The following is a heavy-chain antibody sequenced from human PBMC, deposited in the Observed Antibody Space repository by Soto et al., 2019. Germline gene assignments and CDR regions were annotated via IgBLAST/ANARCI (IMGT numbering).Heavy chain of an antibody. D-gene: IGHD3-22*01. V-gene: IGHV3-23*01. Sequence: GGSLRLSCAASGFTFSSYAMSWVRQAPGKGLEWVSAISGSGGSTYYADSVKGRFTISRDNSKNTLYLQMNSLRAEDTAVYYCAKARMDYYDSSGYSVYYFDYWGQGTLVTVSS. CDR3: AKARMDYYDSSGYSVYYFDY. CDR2: ISGSGGST. CDR1: GFTFSSYA. J-gene: IGHJ4*02.